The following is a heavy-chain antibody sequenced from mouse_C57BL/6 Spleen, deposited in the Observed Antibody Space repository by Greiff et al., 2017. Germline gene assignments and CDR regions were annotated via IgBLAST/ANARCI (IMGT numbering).Heavy chain of an antibody. V-gene: IGHV1-59*01. CDR1: GYTFTSYW. CDR2: IDPSDSYT. CDR3: ARGSSGQFAY. D-gene: IGHD3-2*02. J-gene: IGHJ3*01. Sequence: QVQLQQPGAELVRPGASVKLSCKASGYTFTSYWMHWVKQRPGQGLEWIGVIDPSDSYTNYNQKFKGKATLTVDTSSSTAYMQLSSLTSEDSAVYYCARGSSGQFAYWGQGTLVTVSA.